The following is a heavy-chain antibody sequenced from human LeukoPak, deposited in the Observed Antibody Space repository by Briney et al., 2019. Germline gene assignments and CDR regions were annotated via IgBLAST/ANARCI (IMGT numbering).Heavy chain of an antibody. CDR3: ARDLGGIVPGAADENWFDP. Sequence: GASVKVSCRASGYTFTSYYMHWVRQAPGQGLEWMGIINPSGGSTSYAQKFQGRVTMTRDTSTSTVYMELSSLRSEDTAVYYCARDLGGIVPGAADENWFDPWGQGTLVTVSS. J-gene: IGHJ5*02. CDR2: INPSGGST. V-gene: IGHV1-46*03. CDR1: GYTFTSYY. D-gene: IGHD2-2*01.